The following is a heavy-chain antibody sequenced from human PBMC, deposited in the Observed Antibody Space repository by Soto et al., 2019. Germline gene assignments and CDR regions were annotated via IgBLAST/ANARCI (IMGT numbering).Heavy chain of an antibody. CDR3: ARDLSGVGIESQ. D-gene: IGHD3-10*01. CDR1: GFTFSSYT. Sequence: LRLSCATSGFTFSSYTMHWVRQAPGEGLDWVAVISGDERDKRYAGSVQGRFTISRDNSKNTLYLQMNSLRTEDTATYYCARDLSGVGIESQWGQGTLVTVSS. CDR2: ISGDERDK. J-gene: IGHJ4*02. V-gene: IGHV3-30*04.